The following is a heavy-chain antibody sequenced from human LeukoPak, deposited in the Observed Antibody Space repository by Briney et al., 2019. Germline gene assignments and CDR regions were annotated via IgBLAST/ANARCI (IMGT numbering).Heavy chain of an antibody. D-gene: IGHD3-22*01. J-gene: IGHJ5*02. CDR1: GGSISSYY. Sequence: SETLSLTCTVSGGSISSYYWSWIRQPAGKGLEWIGRIYTSGSTNYNPSLKSRVTMSVDTSKNQFSLKLSSVTAADTAVYYCARNLGYYYDSSGSNNWFDPWGQGTLVTVSS. CDR3: ARNLGYYYDSSGSNNWFDP. CDR2: IYTSGST. V-gene: IGHV4-4*07.